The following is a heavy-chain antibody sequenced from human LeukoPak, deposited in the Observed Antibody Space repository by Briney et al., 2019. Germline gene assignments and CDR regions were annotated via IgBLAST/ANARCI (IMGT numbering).Heavy chain of an antibody. J-gene: IGHJ3*02. CDR3: ARKDCSTTSCFRDAFDI. Sequence: GGSLRHSCAASGFTFSDYYMSLIRQAPGKGVEWVSYIISSGSTIYYADSVKGRFTISRDNAKNSLYLQMNSLRAEDTAVYYCARKDCSTTSCFRDAFDIWGQGTMVTVSS. CDR1: GFTFSDYY. CDR2: IISSGSTI. V-gene: IGHV3-11*01. D-gene: IGHD2-2*01.